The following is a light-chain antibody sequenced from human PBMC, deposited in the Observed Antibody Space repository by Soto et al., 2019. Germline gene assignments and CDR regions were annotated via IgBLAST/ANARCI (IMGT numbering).Light chain of an antibody. V-gene: IGKV1-39*01. J-gene: IGKJ5*01. CDR1: QSISSY. CDR2: AAS. CDR3: QQSYSTIT. Sequence: DIQMTQSPSSLSASVENRVTITCPASQSISSYLNWYQHKPEKAPKLLIYAASSLQSGVPSRFSGSGSGTDFTLTISSLQPEDFATYYCQQSYSTITFGQGTRWRL.